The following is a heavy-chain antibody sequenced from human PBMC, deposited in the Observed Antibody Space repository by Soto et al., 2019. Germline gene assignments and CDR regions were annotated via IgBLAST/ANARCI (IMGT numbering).Heavy chain of an antibody. J-gene: IGHJ5*02. Sequence: ASVKVSCKASGYTFTSYGISWVRQAPGQGLEWMGWISAYNGNTNYAQKLQGRVTMTTDTSTSTAYMELRSLRSDDTAVYYCARDPWHPXXGGNWFDPWGQGTLVTVSS. CDR1: GYTFTSYG. CDR3: ARDPWHPXXGGNWFDP. V-gene: IGHV1-18*04. CDR2: ISAYNGNT.